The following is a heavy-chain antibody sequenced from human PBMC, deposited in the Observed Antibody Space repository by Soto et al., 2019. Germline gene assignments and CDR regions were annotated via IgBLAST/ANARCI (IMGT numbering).Heavy chain of an antibody. CDR3: ARGQGITMVRGVERAKYYYYGMDV. J-gene: IGHJ6*02. Sequence: SETLSLTCAVYGGSFSGYYWSWIRQPPGKGLEWIGEINHSGSTNYNPSLKSRVTISVDTSKNQFSLKLSSVTAADTAVYYCARGQGITMVRGVERAKYYYYGMDVWGQGTTVTVSS. CDR2: INHSGST. CDR1: GGSFSGYY. V-gene: IGHV4-34*01. D-gene: IGHD3-10*01.